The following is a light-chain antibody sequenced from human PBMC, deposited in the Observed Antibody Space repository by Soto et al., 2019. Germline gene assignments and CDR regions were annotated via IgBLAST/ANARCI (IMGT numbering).Light chain of an antibody. CDR3: QQYGSSPPVT. V-gene: IGKV3-20*01. CDR2: GAS. CDR1: QSVSSSY. J-gene: IGKJ5*01. Sequence: EIVLTQSPGTLSLSPGKRATLSCRASQSVSSSYLAWYQQKPGQAPRLLIYGASGRATGIPDRFSGSGSGTDFTLTISRLEPEDFAVYYCQQYGSSPPVTFGHGTRLEIK.